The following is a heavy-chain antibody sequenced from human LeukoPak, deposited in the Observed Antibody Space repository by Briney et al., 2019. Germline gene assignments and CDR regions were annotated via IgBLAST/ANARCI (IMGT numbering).Heavy chain of an antibody. J-gene: IGHJ4*02. CDR3: AREGSMVRGVGIFGFDY. CDR2: INPNSGDT. D-gene: IGHD3-10*01. V-gene: IGHV1-2*02. Sequence: ASVKVSCKASGYSFTGYYIHWVRQAPGQGLEWMAWINPNSGDTNFAQKFQGRVTMTRDTSISTVYMELSRLKSEDMAVYYCAREGSMVRGVGIFGFDYWGQGTLVTVSS. CDR1: GYSFTGYY.